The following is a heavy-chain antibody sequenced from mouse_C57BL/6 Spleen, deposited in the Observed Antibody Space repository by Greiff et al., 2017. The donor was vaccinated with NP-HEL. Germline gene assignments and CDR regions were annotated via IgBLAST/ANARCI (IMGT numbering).Heavy chain of an antibody. CDR1: GYSFTSYY. J-gene: IGHJ3*01. CDR2: IYPGSGNT. CDR3: ASIYDYDGGFAY. V-gene: IGHV1-66*01. D-gene: IGHD2-4*01. Sequence: QVQLQQSGPELVKPGASVKISCKASGYSFTSYYIHWVKQRPGQGLEWIGWIYPGSGNTKYNEKFKGKATLTADTSSSTAYMQLSSLTSEDSAVYYCASIYDYDGGFAYWGQGTLVTVSA.